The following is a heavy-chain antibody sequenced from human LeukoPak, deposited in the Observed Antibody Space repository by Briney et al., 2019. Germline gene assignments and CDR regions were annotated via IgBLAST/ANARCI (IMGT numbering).Heavy chain of an antibody. Sequence: PSETLSLTCAVYGGSFSGHYWSWIRQPPGKGLEWIGEINHGGSTNYNPSLKGRVTISVDTSKNQFSPRLTSVPVADTAVYYCARRPHSSSSGYYYGMDVWGKGITVTVSS. CDR2: INHGGST. V-gene: IGHV4-34*01. CDR3: ARRPHSSSSGYYYGMDV. CDR1: GGSFSGHY. D-gene: IGHD6-13*01. J-gene: IGHJ6*04.